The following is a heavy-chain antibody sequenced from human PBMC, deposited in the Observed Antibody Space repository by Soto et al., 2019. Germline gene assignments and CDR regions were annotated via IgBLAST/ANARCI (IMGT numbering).Heavy chain of an antibody. V-gene: IGHV4-34*01. J-gene: IGHJ4*02. Sequence: QVQLQQWGAGLLKPSETLSLTCAVYCGSFNGYYWSWIRQPPGKGLEWIGEINHSGSTNYNPSLKSRVTISIHTSKNQFSLKLSSVTAADTAVYYCAREGYWGQGTLVTVSS. CDR1: CGSFNGYY. CDR3: AREGY. CDR2: INHSGST.